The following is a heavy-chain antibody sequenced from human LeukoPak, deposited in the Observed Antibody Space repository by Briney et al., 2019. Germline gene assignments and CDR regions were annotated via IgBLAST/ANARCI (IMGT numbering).Heavy chain of an antibody. D-gene: IGHD7-27*01. J-gene: IGHJ3*02. CDR3: ARRTYRTGDYDAFDI. Sequence: SETLSLTCAVSGGSFSGYYLSWIRQPPGKGLELIGEIKHSGSTNYNPSLKSRVSISVDTSKNQFSLQLNSVTPEDTAVYYCARRTYRTGDYDAFDIWGQGTMVTVSS. CDR1: GGSFSGYY. CDR2: IKHSGST. V-gene: IGHV4-34*01.